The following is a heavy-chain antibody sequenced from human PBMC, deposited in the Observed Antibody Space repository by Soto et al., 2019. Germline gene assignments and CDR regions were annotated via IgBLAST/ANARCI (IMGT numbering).Heavy chain of an antibody. V-gene: IGHV3-23*01. D-gene: IGHD2-15*01. CDR1: GFTFSSYA. CDR3: ANLYCSGGSCYTYHYYYYGMDV. Sequence: GGSLRLSCAASGFTFSSYAMSWVRQAPGKGLEWVSAISGSGGSTYYADSVKGRFTISRDNSKNTLYLQMNSLRAEDTAVYYCANLYCSGGSCYTYHYYYYGMDVWGQGTTVTVSS. CDR2: ISGSGGST. J-gene: IGHJ6*02.